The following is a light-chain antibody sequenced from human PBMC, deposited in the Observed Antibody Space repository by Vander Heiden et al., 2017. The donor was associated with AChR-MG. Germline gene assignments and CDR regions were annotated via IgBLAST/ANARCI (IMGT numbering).Light chain of an antibody. CDR2: EVT. J-gene: IGLJ1*01. Sequence: QSALTQPASVSGSPGQSITISCTGTSSDVGGYNYVAWSQHRPGNAPKLMIYEVTNRPAGVSSRFSGSKSGNTASLTISGLQAEDEADYYCSSYTSRSTLVFGPGTKVTVL. V-gene: IGLV2-14*01. CDR1: SSDVGGYNY. CDR3: SSYTSRSTLV.